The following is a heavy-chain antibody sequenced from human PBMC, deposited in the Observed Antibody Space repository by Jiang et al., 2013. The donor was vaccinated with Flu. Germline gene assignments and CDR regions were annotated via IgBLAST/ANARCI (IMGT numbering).Heavy chain of an antibody. CDR3: AKWAAAGMGSTFDY. Sequence: SGAEVKKPGASVKVSCKTSGYTFTRNAIHWLRQAPGQRLEWMGWINAANDRTQFSPEFQGRLTLTTDTSASTVYMQLYGLTSEDTAVYYCAKWAAAGMGSTFDYWGQGSLVIVSS. CDR1: GYTFTRNA. V-gene: IGHV1-3*01. D-gene: IGHD1-26*01. CDR2: INAANDRT. J-gene: IGHJ4*02.